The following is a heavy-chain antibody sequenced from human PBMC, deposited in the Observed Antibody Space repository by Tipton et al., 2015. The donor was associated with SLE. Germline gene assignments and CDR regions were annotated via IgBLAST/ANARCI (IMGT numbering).Heavy chain of an antibody. D-gene: IGHD5-24*01. V-gene: IGHV1-8*01. J-gene: IGHJ4*02. CDR1: GYTFTSFD. Sequence: QLVQSGAEVKKPGASVKVSCKASGYTFTSFDINWVRQATGQGLEWMGWVNPNSGNTAYAQKFQGRVTMTRDTSIGTAYMELSSLRSEDTAVYYCARAPPQLGFDYWGQGTLVTVSS. CDR2: VNPNSGNT. CDR3: ARAPPQLGFDY.